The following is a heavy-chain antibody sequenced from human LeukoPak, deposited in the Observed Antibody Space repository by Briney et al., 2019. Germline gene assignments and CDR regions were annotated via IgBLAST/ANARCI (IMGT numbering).Heavy chain of an antibody. Sequence: GESLKVSCKASGYTFTSYGISWVRQAPGQGVEWMGWISAYNGNTNYAQKLQGRVTMTTDTSTSTAYMELRSLRSDDTAVYYCARARARGYSGSGGYWGQGTLVTVSS. J-gene: IGHJ4*02. CDR2: ISAYNGNT. D-gene: IGHD5-12*01. V-gene: IGHV1-18*01. CDR3: ARARARGYSGSGGY. CDR1: GYTFTSYG.